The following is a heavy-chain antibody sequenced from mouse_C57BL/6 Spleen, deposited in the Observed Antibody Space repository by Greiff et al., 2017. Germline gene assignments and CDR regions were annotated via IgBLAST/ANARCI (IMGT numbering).Heavy chain of an antibody. J-gene: IGHJ4*01. V-gene: IGHV1-59*01. Sequence: VQLQQSGAELVRPGTSVKLSCKASGYTFTSYWMHWVKQRPGQGLEWIGVIDPSDSYTNYNQKFKGKATLTVDTFSSTAYMQLIILTSEDSAVYYCARAVYGCSDYAMDYWGQGTSVTVSS. CDR1: GYTFTSYW. D-gene: IGHD1-1*01. CDR3: ARAVYGCSDYAMDY. CDR2: IDPSDSYT.